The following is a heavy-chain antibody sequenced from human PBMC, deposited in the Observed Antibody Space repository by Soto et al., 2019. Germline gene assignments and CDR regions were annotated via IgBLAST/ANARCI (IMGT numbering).Heavy chain of an antibody. CDR3: VREPWGFSGTWYDY. CDR2: ISHDGSKT. Sequence: GSLRLSCAASKFSFSSYCMHWVRQVPGKGPAWVSRISHDGSKTEYADSVKGRFTISRDNTKNTLYLQMNSLRVEDTAMYYCVREPWGFSGTWYDYWGQGTLVTVSS. D-gene: IGHD6-13*01. CDR1: KFSFSSYC. J-gene: IGHJ4*02. V-gene: IGHV3-74*01.